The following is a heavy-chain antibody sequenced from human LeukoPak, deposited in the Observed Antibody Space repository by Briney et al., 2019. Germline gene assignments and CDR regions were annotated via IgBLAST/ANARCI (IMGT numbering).Heavy chain of an antibody. CDR1: GYSISSGYY. CDR2: IYYSGST. V-gene: IGHV4-38-2*02. Sequence: SETLSLTCTVSGYSISSGYYWGWIRQPPGKGLEWIGYIYYSGSTYYNPSLKSRVTISVDTSKNQFSLKLSSVTAADTAVYYCARRGYSRGYYYYYMDVWGKGTTVTVSS. CDR3: ARRGYSRGYYYYYMDV. J-gene: IGHJ6*03. D-gene: IGHD6-13*01.